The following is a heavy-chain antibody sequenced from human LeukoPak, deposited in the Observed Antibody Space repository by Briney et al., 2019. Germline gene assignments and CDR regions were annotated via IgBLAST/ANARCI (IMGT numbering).Heavy chain of an antibody. J-gene: IGHJ2*01. D-gene: IGHD3-10*01. CDR3: ARELVSSGTGYFDL. CDR1: GFTFGNFG. CDR2: ITGSSTWT. V-gene: IGHV3-23*01. Sequence: PGGSLRLSCEASGFTFGNFGMTWVRQAPGKGLQWVSGITGSSTWTYYAASVKGRFTVSRDNSQNTLHLQTNSLRADDTAVYYCARELVSSGTGYFDLWGRGTLVTVSS.